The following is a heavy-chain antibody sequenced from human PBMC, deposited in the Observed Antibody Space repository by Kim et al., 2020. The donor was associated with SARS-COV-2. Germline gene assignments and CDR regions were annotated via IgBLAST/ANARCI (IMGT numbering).Heavy chain of an antibody. Sequence: QDGSEKYYVDSLKGRFTVSRDNAENSLYLQMNTLRAEDTAVYYCSRDLDVWGKGAAVTVSS. CDR2: QDGSEK. V-gene: IGHV3-7*01. J-gene: IGHJ6*04. CDR3: SRDLDV.